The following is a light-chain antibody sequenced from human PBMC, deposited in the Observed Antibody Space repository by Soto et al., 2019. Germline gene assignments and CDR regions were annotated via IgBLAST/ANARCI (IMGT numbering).Light chain of an antibody. CDR2: GAS. Sequence: EIVLTQSPATLSLSPGERATLSCRASLSVSNYLVWYQQKPGQAPRLLIYGASARATGIPARFSGSGSGTEFTLTISSLQSEDFAVYYCQQYNNWPRTFGQGTKVDIK. V-gene: IGKV3-15*01. CDR1: LSVSNY. J-gene: IGKJ1*01. CDR3: QQYNNWPRT.